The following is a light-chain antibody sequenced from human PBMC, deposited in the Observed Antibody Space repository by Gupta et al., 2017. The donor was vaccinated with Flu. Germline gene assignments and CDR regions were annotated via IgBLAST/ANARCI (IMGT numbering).Light chain of an antibody. CDR1: HNINSY. J-gene: IGKJ1*01. CDR3: QRYGNAGSSPKT. Sequence: EIVLTQSPGTLSLSPGERATLSCRASHNINSYLAWYQQKPGQAPRRLIYGASSRASGSPDRCSGSGFGNDCTLTISILEPEECEVYYCQRYGNAGSSPKTFGQGTKVEV. CDR2: GAS. V-gene: IGKV3-20*01.